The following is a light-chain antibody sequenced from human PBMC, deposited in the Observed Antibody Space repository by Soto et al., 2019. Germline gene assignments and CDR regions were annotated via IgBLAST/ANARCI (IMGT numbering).Light chain of an antibody. J-gene: IGKJ5*01. V-gene: IGKV3-15*01. Sequence: EIVMTQSPATLSVSPGERATLSCRAGQSVGGDLAWYQRKPGQAPRLLIYGASTRATGVPARFSGSGSGTEFTLTISSLQSEDFAVYYCQQYNNWPRTFGQGTRLEIK. CDR1: QSVGGD. CDR3: QQYNNWPRT. CDR2: GAS.